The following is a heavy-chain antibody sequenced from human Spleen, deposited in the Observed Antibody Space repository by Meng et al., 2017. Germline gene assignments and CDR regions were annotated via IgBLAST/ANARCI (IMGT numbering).Heavy chain of an antibody. CDR3: AKDQDQLVRCEVWCFDP. CDR2: ISWDGGST. CDR1: RFTFDDYS. D-gene: IGHD6-13*01. Sequence: GESLKISCAVSRFTFDDYSMHWVRQAPGKGLEWVSLISWDGGSTYYADSVKGRFTFSRDNTENSLYLQMNSLGTEDTAIYHCAKDQDQLVRCEVWCFDPWGQGTLVTVSS. J-gene: IGHJ5*01. V-gene: IGHV3-43*01.